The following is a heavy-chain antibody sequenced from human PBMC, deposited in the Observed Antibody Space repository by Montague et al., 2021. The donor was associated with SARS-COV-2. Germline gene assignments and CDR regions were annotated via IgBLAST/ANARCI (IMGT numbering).Heavy chain of an antibody. J-gene: IGHJ6*02. CDR3: ARMVTIFSLGGYYYYYGMDV. D-gene: IGHD3-9*01. V-gene: IGHV2-70*01. CDR2: IDWDDDK. CDR1: GFSLSTSGMC. Sequence: PALVKPTQTLTLTCTFSGFSLSTSGMCVSWIRQPPGKALEWLALIDWDDDKYYSTSLKTRLTISKDTSKNQVVLTMTNMDPEDTATYYCARMVTIFSLGGYYYYYGMDVWGQGTTVTVSS.